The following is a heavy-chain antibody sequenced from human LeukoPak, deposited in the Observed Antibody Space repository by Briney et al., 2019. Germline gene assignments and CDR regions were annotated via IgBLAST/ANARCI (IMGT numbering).Heavy chain of an antibody. CDR3: ARADLEQQLAFDI. Sequence: ASVKLSCTASGYTFTVYYMHWVRRSPGQRPEWMGWINPNSGGTNYAQKFQGRVTMTRDTSISTAYMELSRLRSDDTAVYYCARADLEQQLAFDIWGQGTMVTVSS. V-gene: IGHV1-2*02. CDR1: GYTFTVYY. D-gene: IGHD6-13*01. J-gene: IGHJ3*02. CDR2: INPNSGGT.